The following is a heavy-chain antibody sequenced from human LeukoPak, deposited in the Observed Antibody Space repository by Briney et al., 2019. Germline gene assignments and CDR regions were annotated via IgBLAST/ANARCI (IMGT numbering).Heavy chain of an antibody. CDR1: GFSLSTSGVG. CDR3: AHSGADYYDSSGFDY. J-gene: IGHJ4*02. V-gene: IGHV2-5*02. D-gene: IGHD3-22*01. CDR2: IYWDDDK. Sequence: ETGPTLVKPTQTLTLTCTFSGFSLSTSGVGVGWIRQPPGRALEWLALIYWDDDKRYSPSLKSRLTITKDTSKNQVVLTMTNMDPVDTATYFGAHSGADYYDSSGFDYWGQGTLVTVSS.